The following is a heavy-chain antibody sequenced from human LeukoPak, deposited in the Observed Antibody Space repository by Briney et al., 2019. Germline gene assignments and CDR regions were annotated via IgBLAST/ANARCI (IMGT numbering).Heavy chain of an antibody. D-gene: IGHD3-22*01. J-gene: IGHJ4*02. CDR3: ARGSYHDSSGYYSILYPFDY. V-gene: IGHV4-34*01. CDR2: INHSGST. Sequence: PSETLSLTCAVYGGSFSGYYWSWIRQPPGKGLEWIGEINHSGSTNYNPSLKSRVTISVDTSKNQFSLKLSSVTAADTAVYYCARGSYHDSSGYYSILYPFDYWGQGTLVTVSS. CDR1: GGSFSGYY.